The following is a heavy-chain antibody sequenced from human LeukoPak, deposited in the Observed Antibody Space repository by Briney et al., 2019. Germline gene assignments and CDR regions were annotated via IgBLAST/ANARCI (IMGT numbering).Heavy chain of an antibody. J-gene: IGHJ4*02. CDR1: GGSISSSNS. D-gene: IGHD6-19*01. CDR2: IYHSGST. CDR3: ARRTSGWYGIDY. V-gene: IGHV4-4*02. Sequence: PSGTLSLTCVVSGGSISSSNSGSWVRQPPGKGLEWIGEIYHSGSTNYNPSLKSRVTMSVDKSKNQFSLNLSSVTAADTAVYYCARRTSGWYGIDYWGQGTLVTVSS.